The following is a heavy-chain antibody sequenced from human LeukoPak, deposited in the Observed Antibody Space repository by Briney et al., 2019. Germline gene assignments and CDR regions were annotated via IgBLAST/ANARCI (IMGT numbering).Heavy chain of an antibody. CDR2: INPNSGGT. J-gene: IGHJ4*02. CDR3: ARDGGYSYGPDLDY. Sequence: ASVKVSCKASGYTFTGYYMDWVRQAPGQGLEWMGWINPNSGGTNYAQKFQGRVTMTRDTSISTAYMELSRLRSDDTAVYYCARDGGYSYGPDLDYWGQGTLVTVSS. CDR1: GYTFTGYY. D-gene: IGHD5-18*01. V-gene: IGHV1-2*02.